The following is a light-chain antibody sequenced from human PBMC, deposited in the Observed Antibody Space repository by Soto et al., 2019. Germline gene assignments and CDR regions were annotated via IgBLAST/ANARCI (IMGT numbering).Light chain of an antibody. V-gene: IGKV3-11*01. CDR2: GAS. CDR3: QQRSNWPIP. CDR1: QSVSSY. J-gene: IGKJ5*01. Sequence: EIILTQSPGTLSVSTGERATLSCRASQSVSSYLAWYQQKPGQAPRLLIHGASTRATGIPARFSGSGSGTDFTLTISSLEPEDFAVYYCQQRSNWPIPFGQGTRLEIK.